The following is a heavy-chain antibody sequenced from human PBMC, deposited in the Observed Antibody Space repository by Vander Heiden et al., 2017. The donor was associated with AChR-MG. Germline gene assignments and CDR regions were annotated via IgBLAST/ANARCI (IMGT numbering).Heavy chain of an antibody. Sequence: QVQLVQSGAEVKKPGASVRISCKASGYSFTNYGIHWVRQAPGQSLEWMGWIYAGNGNTKYSQRFQGRVTISRDTSASTASMEVSSLTSEDTAVYYCARSISTGSPQTGYWGQGTLVTV. CDR1: GYSFTNYG. CDR3: ARSISTGSPQTGY. V-gene: IGHV1-3*01. J-gene: IGHJ4*02. D-gene: IGHD3-3*01. CDR2: IYAGNGNT.